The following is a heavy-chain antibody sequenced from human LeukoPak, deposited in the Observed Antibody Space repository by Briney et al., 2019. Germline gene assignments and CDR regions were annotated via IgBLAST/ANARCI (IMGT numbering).Heavy chain of an antibody. CDR2: LSYSGDTT. Sequence: GRSLRLSCAASGFTFSGNAMSWVRQAPGKGLEWVSSLSYSGDTTYYADSVKGRFTISRDTSRNTLYLQMNSLRAEDTAVYYCAKDAGLIVGNYYFDYWGQGTLVTVSS. J-gene: IGHJ4*02. D-gene: IGHD3-16*02. V-gene: IGHV3-23*01. CDR1: GFTFSGNA. CDR3: AKDAGLIVGNYYFDY.